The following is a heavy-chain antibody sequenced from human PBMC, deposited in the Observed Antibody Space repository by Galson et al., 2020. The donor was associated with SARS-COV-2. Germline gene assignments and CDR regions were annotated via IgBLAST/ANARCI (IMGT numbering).Heavy chain of an antibody. CDR3: AKDYRAMTGKVYGMDV. CDR2: TIYDGRTQ. CDR1: GFTFSNYG. D-gene: IGHD2-2*01. Sequence: GSLRLSCAASGFTFSNYGMHWVRQAPGKGLEWVAVTIYDGRTQYYADSVKGRFTISRDNSKNTLYLHIISLSAEDTAVYYCAKDYRAMTGKVYGMDVWGQGTTVTVSS. J-gene: IGHJ6*02. V-gene: IGHV3-30*18.